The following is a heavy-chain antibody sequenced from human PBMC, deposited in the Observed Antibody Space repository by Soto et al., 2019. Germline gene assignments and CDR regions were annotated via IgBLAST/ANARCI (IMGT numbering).Heavy chain of an antibody. CDR3: ARGGYDY. Sequence: QLQLQESGPGLVKPSETLSLTCTVSGGSISSSSYYWGWIRQPPGKGLECIGTIYYSGSTYYNPSLKSRVTISVDTSKNQFSVRLSSVTAADTAVYYCARGGYDYWGQGTLVTVSS. D-gene: IGHD1-26*01. V-gene: IGHV4-39*01. CDR2: IYYSGST. J-gene: IGHJ4*02. CDR1: GGSISSSSYY.